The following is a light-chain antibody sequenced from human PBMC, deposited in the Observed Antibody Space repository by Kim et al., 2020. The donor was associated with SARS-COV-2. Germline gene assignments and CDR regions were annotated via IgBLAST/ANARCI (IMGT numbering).Light chain of an antibody. CDR2: AAS. Sequence: DIQMTQSPSSLSASVGDRVTITWRASQDINNYLVWFQQKPGQAPKSLIYAASSLQSGVPSKFSGSGSGTDFTLTITSLQPEDFASYYCQQYKSYPFTFGGGAKVDIK. CDR3: QQYKSYPFT. J-gene: IGKJ4*01. V-gene: IGKV1-16*02. CDR1: QDINNY.